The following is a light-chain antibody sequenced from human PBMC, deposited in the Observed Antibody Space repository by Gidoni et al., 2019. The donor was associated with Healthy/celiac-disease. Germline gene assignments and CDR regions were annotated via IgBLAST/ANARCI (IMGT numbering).Light chain of an antibody. V-gene: IGKV1-39*01. J-gene: IGKJ5*01. CDR3: QQSYSTPIT. CDR1: QSISSY. CDR2: AAS. Sequence: QMALTPSSLSASVGDRVTITCRASQSISSYLNWYQQKPGKAPKLLIYAASSMQSGVPSRFSGSGSGTDFTLTISSLQSEDFATYYCQQSYSTPITFGQGTRLEIK.